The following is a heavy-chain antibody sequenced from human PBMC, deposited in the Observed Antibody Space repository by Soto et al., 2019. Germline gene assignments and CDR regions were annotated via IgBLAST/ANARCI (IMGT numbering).Heavy chain of an antibody. D-gene: IGHD1-1*01. J-gene: IGHJ4*02. Sequence: PSETLSLTCTVSGGSISNSDYFWAWMRQPPGKGLEWVGTISHTGSPRYNPSLKSRVTISVDTSKNQFSLRLPSVTAADTAVFYCASQLESTTYFDYWGRGTQVTVSS. CDR2: ISHTGSP. CDR1: GGSISNSDYF. CDR3: ASQLESTTYFDY. V-gene: IGHV4-39*01.